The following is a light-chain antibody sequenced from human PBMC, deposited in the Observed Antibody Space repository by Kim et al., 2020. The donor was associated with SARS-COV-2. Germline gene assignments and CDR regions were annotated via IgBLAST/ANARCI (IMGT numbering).Light chain of an antibody. CDR3: QAWDSRTHWV. J-gene: IGLJ3*02. CDR1: KLGDKY. CDR2: QDS. Sequence: SYELTQPPSVSVSPGQTASITCSGDKLGDKYACWYQQKPGQSTVVVIYQDSKRPSGIPERFSGSNSGNTATLTISGTQAMDEADYYCQAWDSRTHWVFGGGTKVTVL. V-gene: IGLV3-1*01.